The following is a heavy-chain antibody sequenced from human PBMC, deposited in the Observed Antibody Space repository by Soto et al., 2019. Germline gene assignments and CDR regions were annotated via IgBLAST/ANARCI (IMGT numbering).Heavy chain of an antibody. Sequence: GESLKISCKGSGYSFTSYWISWVRQMPGKGLEWMGRIDPSDSYTNYSPSFQGHVTISADKSISTAYLQWSSLKASDTAMYYCARHSPNRYCRSITWRSRFDPWGRGTLVTVSS. CDR2: IDPSDSYT. CDR1: GYSFTSYW. D-gene: IGHD2-2*01. J-gene: IGHJ5*02. V-gene: IGHV5-10-1*01. CDR3: ARHSPNRYCRSITWRSRFDP.